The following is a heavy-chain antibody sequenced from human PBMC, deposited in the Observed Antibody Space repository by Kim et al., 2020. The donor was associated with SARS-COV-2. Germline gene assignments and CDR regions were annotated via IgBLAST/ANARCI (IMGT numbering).Heavy chain of an antibody. V-gene: IGHV3-21*01. CDR2: ISSSSSYI. J-gene: IGHJ4*02. Sequence: GGSLRLSCAASGFTFSSYSMNWVRQAPGKGLEWVSSISSSSSYIYYADSVKGRFTISRDNAKNSLYLQMNSLRAEDTAVYYCARARFIPTYYDILTGYYTLLYYFDYWGQGTLVTVSS. CDR1: GFTFSSYS. D-gene: IGHD3-9*01. CDR3: ARARFIPTYYDILTGYYTLLYYFDY.